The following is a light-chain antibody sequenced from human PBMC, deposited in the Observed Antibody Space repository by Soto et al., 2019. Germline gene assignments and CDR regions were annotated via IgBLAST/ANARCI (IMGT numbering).Light chain of an antibody. CDR1: QSIGSW. V-gene: IGKV1-5*03. CDR3: QQYDSYPLT. CDR2: KAS. Sequence: DFQMTQSPSTLSASVGDRVTITCRASQSIGSWLAWHQQEPGKAPKLLIYKASSLESGVPSRFSGSGSGTEFTLSISSLQPDDSATYYWQQYDSYPLTFGGGTKV. J-gene: IGKJ4*01.